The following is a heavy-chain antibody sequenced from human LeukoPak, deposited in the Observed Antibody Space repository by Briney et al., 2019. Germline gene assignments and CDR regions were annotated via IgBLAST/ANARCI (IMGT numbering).Heavy chain of an antibody. CDR1: GFTFRSHA. D-gene: IGHD1-26*01. Sequence: GGSLRLSCEAFGFTFRSHAMHWVRQAPGKGLEWVAFISYDGSTKTDVDSVTGRVTISRDNSKNTVYLQMNSLRAEDTALYHCGRDVSGSYSFDSLGQGTLVTVSS. CDR3: GRDVSGSYSFDS. J-gene: IGHJ4*02. V-gene: IGHV3-30-3*01. CDR2: ISYDGSTK.